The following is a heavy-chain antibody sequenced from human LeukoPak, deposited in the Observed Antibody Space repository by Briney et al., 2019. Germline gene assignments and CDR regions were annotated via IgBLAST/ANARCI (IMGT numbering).Heavy chain of an antibody. CDR2: IRQEGREK. CDR3: AGAVRPDY. Sequence: GRTLRLSCAASGFTLSRYWMSCVPQAPGEGLDWVGNIRQEGREKHLMASVKGRLSISSDNVKTSLYLQMSVLRAENTAVYYCAGAVRPDYWGQGTLVTAS. V-gene: IGHV3-7*04. D-gene: IGHD6-6*01. J-gene: IGHJ4*01. CDR1: GFTLSRYW.